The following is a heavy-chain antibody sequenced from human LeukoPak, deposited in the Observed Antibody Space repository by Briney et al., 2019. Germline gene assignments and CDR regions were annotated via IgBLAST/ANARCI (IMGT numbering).Heavy chain of an antibody. V-gene: IGHV3-30-3*01. CDR3: TADRAERYSSGWYYWFDP. Sequence: GGSLRLSCAASGFTFRSYVMHWVRQAPGKGLEWVAAISYEDGSNKYYADSVKGRFTISRDDSKNTLYLQMNSLKTEDTAVYYCTADRAERYSSGWYYWFDPWGQGTLVTVSS. CDR1: GFTFRSYV. J-gene: IGHJ5*02. D-gene: IGHD6-19*01. CDR2: ISYEDGSNK.